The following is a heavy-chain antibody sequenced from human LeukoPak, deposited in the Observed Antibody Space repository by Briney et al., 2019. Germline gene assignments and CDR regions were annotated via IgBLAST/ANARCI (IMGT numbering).Heavy chain of an antibody. Sequence: GASVKVSCKASGYTFTSYDINWVRQDTGQGLEWMGWMNPNSGNTGYAQKFQGRVTMTRNTSISTAYMELSSLRSEDTAVYYCARAYSKWELRYFDLWGRGTLVTVSS. D-gene: IGHD1-26*01. CDR2: MNPNSGNT. J-gene: IGHJ2*01. CDR3: ARAYSKWELRYFDL. V-gene: IGHV1-8*01. CDR1: GYTFTSYD.